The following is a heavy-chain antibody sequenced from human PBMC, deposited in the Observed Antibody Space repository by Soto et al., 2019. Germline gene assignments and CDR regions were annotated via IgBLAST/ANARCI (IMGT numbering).Heavy chain of an antibody. CDR3: ARVAWNYDLAWFDP. J-gene: IGHJ5*02. Sequence: SVKVSCKASGGTFSSYAISWVRQAPGQGLEWMGGIIPIFGTANYAQKFQGRVTITADESTSTAYMELSSLGSEDTAVYYCARVAWNYDLAWFDPWGQGTLVTVSS. D-gene: IGHD1-7*01. CDR2: IIPIFGTA. V-gene: IGHV1-69*13. CDR1: GGTFSSYA.